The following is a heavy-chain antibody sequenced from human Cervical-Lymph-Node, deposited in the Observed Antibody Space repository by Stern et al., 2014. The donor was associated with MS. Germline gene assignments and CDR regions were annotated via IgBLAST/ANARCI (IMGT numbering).Heavy chain of an antibody. D-gene: IGHD5-24*01. CDR2: ISPYNGHT. CDR1: AYTFSSYG. V-gene: IGHV1-18*01. J-gene: IGHJ4*02. Sequence: VQLEESGAEVKKPGAAVKVSCKASAYTFSSYGVSWVRQAPGQGLEWMGWISPYNGHTNYAQKLQGRVTMTTDTSTSTAYMELRSLRSDDTAVYYCARIEMTTRSFDHWGQGTLVTVSS. CDR3: ARIEMTTRSFDH.